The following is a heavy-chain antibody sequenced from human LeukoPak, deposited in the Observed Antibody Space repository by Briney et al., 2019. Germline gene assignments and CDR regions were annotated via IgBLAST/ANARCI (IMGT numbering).Heavy chain of an antibody. CDR3: ASRYHPPAAMAASSSWFDP. CDR2: INHSGST. V-gene: IGHV4-34*01. CDR1: GGSFSGYH. Sequence: SETLSLTCAAYGGSFSGYHWSWIRQPPGKGLEWIGEINHSGSTNYNPSLKSRVTISVDMSKNQFSLKLTSVTAADTAVYYCASRYHPPAAMAASSSWFDPWGQGTLVTVSS. J-gene: IGHJ5*02. D-gene: IGHD2-2*01.